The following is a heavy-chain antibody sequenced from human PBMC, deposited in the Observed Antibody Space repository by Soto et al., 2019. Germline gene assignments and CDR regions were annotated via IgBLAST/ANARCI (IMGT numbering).Heavy chain of an antibody. J-gene: IGHJ4*02. Sequence: QVQLQESGPGLVKPSQTLSLTCTVSGGSISSGGYYWSWIRQHPGKGMEWLGYIDYSGSTYYTQSIKSRVTMSVDTSKNQFSLKLSCVTAADTAVYYCAASTSLDYFDYWGQGTLVTVSS. CDR3: AASTSLDYFDY. CDR2: IDYSGST. D-gene: IGHD2-2*01. CDR1: GGSISSGGYY. V-gene: IGHV4-31*03.